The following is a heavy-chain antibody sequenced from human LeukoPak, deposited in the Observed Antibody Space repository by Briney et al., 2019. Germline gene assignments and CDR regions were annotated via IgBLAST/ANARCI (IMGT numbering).Heavy chain of an antibody. Sequence: GGSLTLFCAASGFTFTRYAMSWARQATGKGLVWVSPFTGSGGASYYADYVKGRFTISKDNSKNTLFLQMNSLRAEDTAVYYCAKDSNRLVGPTTFDYWGRGTLVTVSS. CDR2: FTGSGGAS. CDR1: GFTFTRYA. V-gene: IGHV3-23*01. D-gene: IGHD1-26*01. CDR3: AKDSNRLVGPTTFDY. J-gene: IGHJ4*02.